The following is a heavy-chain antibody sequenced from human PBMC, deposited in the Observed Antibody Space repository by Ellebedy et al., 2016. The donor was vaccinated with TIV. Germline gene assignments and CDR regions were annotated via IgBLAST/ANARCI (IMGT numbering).Heavy chain of an antibody. CDR1: GFTFSIYW. J-gene: IGHJ4*02. V-gene: IGHV3-7*03. CDR3: ARSRGVSY. Sequence: GESLKISCAASGFTFSIYWMNWVRQAPGKGPECVANIKQDGSEKYYVDSMKGRFTISRDNAKNSLYLQMNRLRAEDTAVYFCARSRGVSYWGQGTLVTVSS. D-gene: IGHD2-8*01. CDR2: IKQDGSEK.